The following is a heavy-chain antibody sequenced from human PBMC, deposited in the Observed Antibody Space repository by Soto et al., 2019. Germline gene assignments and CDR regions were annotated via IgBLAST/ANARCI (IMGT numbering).Heavy chain of an antibody. D-gene: IGHD3-22*01. Sequence: QVQLVQSGAEVKKPGASVKVSCKASGYTFTGYYMPWVRQAPGQGLEWMGWINPNSGGTKSAQKFQGRGTMTRDTSISTAYMELSRLRSDDTAVYYCARRKGDYYDSSGYHYYFDYWGQGTLVTVSS. CDR1: GYTFTGYY. V-gene: IGHV1-2*02. CDR3: ARRKGDYYDSSGYHYYFDY. CDR2: INPNSGGT. J-gene: IGHJ4*02.